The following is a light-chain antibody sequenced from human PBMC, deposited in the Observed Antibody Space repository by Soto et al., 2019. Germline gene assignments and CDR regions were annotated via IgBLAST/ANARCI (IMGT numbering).Light chain of an antibody. CDR2: DTS. J-gene: IGLJ3*02. Sequence: QTVVTQEPSVTVYPGGTVTLTCGSSTGAVTSDHYPYWFQQKPGQAPRTLIYDTSTKYSWTPARFSGSLLGGKAALTLSGAQPEDEAEYFCLLSKSGSRVFGGGTKLTVL. CDR1: TGAVTSDHY. CDR3: LLSKSGSRV. V-gene: IGLV7-46*01.